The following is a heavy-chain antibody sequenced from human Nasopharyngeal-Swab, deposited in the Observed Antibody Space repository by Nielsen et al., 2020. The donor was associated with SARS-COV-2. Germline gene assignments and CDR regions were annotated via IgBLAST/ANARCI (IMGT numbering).Heavy chain of an antibody. CDR1: GYTFTSYA. Sequence: ASVKVSCKASGYTFTSYAMNWVRQAPGQGLEWMEWINTNTGNPTYAQGFTGRFVFSLDTSVSTAYLQISSLKAEDTAVYYCARVGGDLRFLEWPLDYWGQGTLVTVSS. CDR3: ARVGGDLRFLEWPLDY. CDR2: INTNTGNP. D-gene: IGHD3-3*01. J-gene: IGHJ4*02. V-gene: IGHV7-4-1*02.